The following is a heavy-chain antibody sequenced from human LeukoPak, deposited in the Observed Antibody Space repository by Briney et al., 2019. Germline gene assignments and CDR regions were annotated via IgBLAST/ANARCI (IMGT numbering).Heavy chain of an antibody. D-gene: IGHD5-18*01. J-gene: IGHJ4*02. CDR3: ARPEYRYGYILDY. CDR1: GYTFTGHY. CDR2: IKPDSGAT. V-gene: IGHV1-2*02. Sequence: ASVKDSCKASGYTFTGHYLHWVRPAPGQGLEWMGWIKPDSGATNYAQKFQGRVTMTRDTSISTAHMELSRLTSDDTAVYYCARPEYRYGYILDYWGQGTLVTVSS.